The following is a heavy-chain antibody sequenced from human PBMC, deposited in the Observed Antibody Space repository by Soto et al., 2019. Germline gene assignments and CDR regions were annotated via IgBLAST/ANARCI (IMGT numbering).Heavy chain of an antibody. V-gene: IGHV3-23*01. J-gene: IGHJ5*02. CDR3: AKVADINIVGATIWFDP. CDR1: GFTFSSYS. Sequence: GGSLRLSCAASGFTFSSYSMSWVRQAPGKGLEWVSAISGSGGSTYYADSVKGRFTISRDNSKNTLYLQMNSLRAEDTAVYYWAKVADINIVGATIWFDPWGQGTLVTVSS. CDR2: ISGSGGST. D-gene: IGHD1-26*01.